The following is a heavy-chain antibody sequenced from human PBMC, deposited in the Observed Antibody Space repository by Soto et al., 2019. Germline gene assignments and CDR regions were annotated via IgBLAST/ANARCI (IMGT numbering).Heavy chain of an antibody. Sequence: QVQLVESGGGVVQPGRSLRLSCAASGFTFSSYAIHWVRQAPGKGLEWVAVISYDGSNQYYADSVKGRFTISRDNSKNTLYLQMKSLRGEDTAVYYCAREDDYVWGSYRWVDYWGQGTLVTVSS. CDR2: ISYDGSNQ. CDR3: AREDDYVWGSYRWVDY. J-gene: IGHJ4*02. CDR1: GFTFSSYA. V-gene: IGHV3-30-3*01. D-gene: IGHD3-16*02.